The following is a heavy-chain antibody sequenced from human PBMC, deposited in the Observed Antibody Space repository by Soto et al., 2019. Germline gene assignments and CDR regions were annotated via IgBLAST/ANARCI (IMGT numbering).Heavy chain of an antibody. J-gene: IGHJ6*02. CDR3: ARDGYCYYDMDV. CDR2: INHSGST. V-gene: IGHV4-34*01. Sequence: SETLSLTCAVYGGSFSGYYWSWIRQPPGKGLEWIGEINHSGSTNYNPSLKSRVTISVDTSKNQFSLKLSSVTAADTAVYYCARDGYCYYDMDVWGQGTLVTVSS. CDR1: GGSFSGYY. D-gene: IGHD6-13*01.